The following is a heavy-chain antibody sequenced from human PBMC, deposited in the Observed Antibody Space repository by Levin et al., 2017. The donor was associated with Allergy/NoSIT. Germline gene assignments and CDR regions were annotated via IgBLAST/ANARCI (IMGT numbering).Heavy chain of an antibody. CDR2: ISSSSSTI. Sequence: GESLKISCAASGFSFNTYSMNWVRQAPGKGLEWVSYISSSSSTIYYVDSVKGRFTISRDNAKNSLSLQMDSLRDDDTAIYYCARAPSTGWYDDAFDLWGQGTVVTVSS. D-gene: IGHD6-19*01. CDR1: GFSFNTYS. J-gene: IGHJ3*01. CDR3: ARAPSTGWYDDAFDL. V-gene: IGHV3-48*02.